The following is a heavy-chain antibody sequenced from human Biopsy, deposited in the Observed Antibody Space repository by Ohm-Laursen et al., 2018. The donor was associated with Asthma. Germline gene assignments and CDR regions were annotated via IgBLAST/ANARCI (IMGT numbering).Heavy chain of an antibody. J-gene: IGHJ4*02. CDR1: GFTFDDYA. V-gene: IGHV3-9*01. Sequence: SLRLSCAASGFTFDDYAMHWVRQAPGKGLEWVSGISWNSGSIGHADSVKGRFAISRDNAKNSLYLQMNSLRAEDTALYYCAKGEWELLEANFDYWGQGTLVTVSS. D-gene: IGHD1-26*01. CDR2: ISWNSGSI. CDR3: AKGEWELLEANFDY.